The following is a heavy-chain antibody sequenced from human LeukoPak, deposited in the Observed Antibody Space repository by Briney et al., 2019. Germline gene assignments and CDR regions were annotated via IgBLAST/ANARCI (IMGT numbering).Heavy chain of an antibody. Sequence: PSETLSLTCAVYGGSFSGYYWSWIRQPPGKGLEWIGEINHSGSTNYNPSLKSRVTISLDKSKNQFSLKLSSVTAADTAVYYCARIAAAGTLDYWGQGTLVTVSS. CDR1: GGSFSGYY. CDR3: ARIAAAGTLDY. J-gene: IGHJ4*02. CDR2: INHSGST. V-gene: IGHV4-34*01. D-gene: IGHD6-13*01.